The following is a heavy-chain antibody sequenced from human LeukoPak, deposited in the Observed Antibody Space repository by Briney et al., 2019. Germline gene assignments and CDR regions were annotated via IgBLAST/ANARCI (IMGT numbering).Heavy chain of an antibody. V-gene: IGHV4-30-4*08. CDR1: GGSISSGDYY. J-gene: IGHJ5*02. CDR2: IYYSGST. D-gene: IGHD3-22*01. CDR3: ARSRYYDSSSFDP. Sequence: PSQTLSLTCTVSGGSISSGDYYWSWIRQPPGKGLEWIGYIYYSGSTYYNPSLKSRVTISVDTSKNQFSLKLSSVTAADTAVYYCARSRYYDSSSFDPWGQGTLVTVSS.